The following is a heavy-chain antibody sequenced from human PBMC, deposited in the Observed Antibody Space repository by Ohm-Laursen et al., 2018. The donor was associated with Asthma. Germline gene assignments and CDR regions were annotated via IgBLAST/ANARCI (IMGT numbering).Heavy chain of an antibody. Sequence: SLRLSCSASGFTFSSYAMHWVRQAPGKGLEWVAVISYDGSNKYYADSVNGRFTVSRDDSKNTLYLQMNSLRPDDTAVYYCARGSGYFGWFDPWGQGTLVTVSS. V-gene: IGHV3-30-3*01. CDR1: GFTFSSYA. D-gene: IGHD3-22*01. CDR3: ARGSGYFGWFDP. J-gene: IGHJ5*02. CDR2: ISYDGSNK.